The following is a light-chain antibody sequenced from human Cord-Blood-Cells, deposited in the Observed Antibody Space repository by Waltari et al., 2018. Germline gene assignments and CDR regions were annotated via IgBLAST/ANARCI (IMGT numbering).Light chain of an antibody. CDR3: CSYAGSSTPQVV. CDR1: SSVVGSYNL. Sequence: QSALTQPASVSGSPGQSITISCTGTSSVVGSYNLFSWYQQHPGKAPKLMIYEGSKRPSGVSNRFSGSKSGNTASLTISGLQAEDEADYYCCSYAGSSTPQVVFGGGTKLTVL. V-gene: IGLV2-23*01. CDR2: EGS. J-gene: IGLJ2*01.